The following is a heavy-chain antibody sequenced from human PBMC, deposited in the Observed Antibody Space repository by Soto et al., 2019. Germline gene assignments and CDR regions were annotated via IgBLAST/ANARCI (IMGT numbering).Heavy chain of an antibody. CDR1: GYSFTSYW. D-gene: IGHD2-2*01. CDR2: IDPSDSYT. CDR3: ARELGYCSSTSCRNWFDP. V-gene: IGHV5-10-1*03. Sequence: EVQLVQSGAEVKKPGESLRISCKGSGYSFTSYWISWVRQMPGKGLEWMGRIDPSDSYTNYSPSFQGHVTISADKSISTAYLQWSSLKASDTAMYYCARELGYCSSTSCRNWFDPWGQGTLVTVSS. J-gene: IGHJ5*02.